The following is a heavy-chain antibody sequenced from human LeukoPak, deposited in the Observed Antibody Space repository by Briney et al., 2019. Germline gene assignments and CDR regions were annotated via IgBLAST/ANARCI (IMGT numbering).Heavy chain of an antibody. V-gene: IGHV4-34*01. CDR3: ARVIAAGIWVRYYFDY. J-gene: IGHJ4*02. CDR1: GGSFSGYY. D-gene: IGHD6-25*01. Sequence: SETLSLTCAVYGGSFSGYYWSWIRQPPGKGLEWIGEINHSGSTNYNPSLKSRVTISVDTSKNQFSLKLSSVTAADTAVYYCARVIAAGIWVRYYFDYWGQGTLVTVSS. CDR2: INHSGST.